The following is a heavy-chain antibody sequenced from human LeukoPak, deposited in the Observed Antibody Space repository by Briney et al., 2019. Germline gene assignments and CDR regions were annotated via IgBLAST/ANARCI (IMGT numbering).Heavy chain of an antibody. CDR3: ARLGYCSSTSCYSIGAFDI. Sequence: SETLSLTCAVSGYSISSGYYGGWIRQPPGKGLEWIGIIYHSGSTYYNPSLKSRVTISVDTSKNQFSLKLNSVTAADTAVYYCARLGYCSSTSCYSIGAFDIWGQGTMVTVSS. CDR2: IYHSGST. D-gene: IGHD2-2*01. V-gene: IGHV4-38-2*01. J-gene: IGHJ3*02. CDR1: GYSISSGYY.